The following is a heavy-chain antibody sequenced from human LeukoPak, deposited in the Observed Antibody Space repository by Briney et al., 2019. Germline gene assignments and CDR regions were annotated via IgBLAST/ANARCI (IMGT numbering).Heavy chain of an antibody. Sequence: VASVKVSCKASGGTFSSYAISWVRQAPGQGLEWMGRIIPILGIANYAQKFQGRVTITADKSTSTAYMELSSLRSDDTAVYYCAREGEGFDYWGQGTLVTVSS. V-gene: IGHV1-69*04. CDR2: IIPILGIA. CDR1: GGTFSSYA. J-gene: IGHJ4*02. CDR3: AREGEGFDY.